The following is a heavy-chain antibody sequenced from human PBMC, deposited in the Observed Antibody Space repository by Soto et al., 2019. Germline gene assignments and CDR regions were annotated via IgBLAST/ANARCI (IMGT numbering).Heavy chain of an antibody. J-gene: IGHJ4*02. CDR1: GFTFSDYY. Sequence: GGSLRLSCAASGFTFSDYYMSWIRQAPGKGLEWVSYISSSSSYTNYADSVKGRFTISRDNAKNSLYLQMNSLRAEDTAVYYCARFVAATASVDYWGQGTLVTVSS. V-gene: IGHV3-11*06. D-gene: IGHD2-15*01. CDR3: ARFVAATASVDY. CDR2: ISSSSSYT.